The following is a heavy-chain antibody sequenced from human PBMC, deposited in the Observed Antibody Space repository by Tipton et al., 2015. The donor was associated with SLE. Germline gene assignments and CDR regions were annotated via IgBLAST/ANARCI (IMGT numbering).Heavy chain of an antibody. CDR1: GGSISSSSYY. D-gene: IGHD3-22*01. Sequence: TLSLTCTVSGGSISSSSYYWGWIRQPPGKGLEWIGSIYYSGSTYYNPPLKSRVTISVDTSKNQFSLKLTSVTAADTAVYYCARGQRITMIGVVTPFDHWGQGTLVTVSS. CDR2: IYYSGST. V-gene: IGHV4-39*07. CDR3: ARGQRITMIGVVTPFDH. J-gene: IGHJ4*02.